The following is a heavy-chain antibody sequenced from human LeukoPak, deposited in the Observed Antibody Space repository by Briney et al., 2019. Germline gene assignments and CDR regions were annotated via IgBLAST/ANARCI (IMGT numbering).Heavy chain of an antibody. CDR3: ASGPSDLGSSSQY. Sequence: ASVKVSCTASEYTFTDYYIHWVRQAPGQGLEWMGWINPKSGATNYAQKFQVRVTMTRDTSISTVYMDLNRLRSDDTAVYYCASGPSDLGSSSQYWGQGTLVTVSS. CDR1: EYTFTDYY. V-gene: IGHV1-2*02. D-gene: IGHD6-6*01. CDR2: INPKSGAT. J-gene: IGHJ4*02.